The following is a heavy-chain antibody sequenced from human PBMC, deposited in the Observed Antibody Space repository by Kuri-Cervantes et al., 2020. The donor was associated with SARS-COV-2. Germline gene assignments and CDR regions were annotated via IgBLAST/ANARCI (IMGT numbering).Heavy chain of an antibody. J-gene: IGHJ6*02. V-gene: IGHV3-30-3*01. CDR2: ISYDGSNK. CDR1: GSTFSRYA. D-gene: IGHD3-3*01. Sequence: GESLKISCAASGSTFSRYAMHWVRQAPGKGLEWVAVISYDGSNKDYTASVKGRFTISRDNSKNTLYLQMNSLRAEGTAVYYCARDANRITIFGVVIIPGVGDVWGQGTTVTVSS. CDR3: ARDANRITIFGVVIIPGVGDV.